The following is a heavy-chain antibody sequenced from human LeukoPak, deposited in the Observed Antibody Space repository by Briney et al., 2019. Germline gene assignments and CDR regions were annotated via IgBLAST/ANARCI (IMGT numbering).Heavy chain of an antibody. V-gene: IGHV1-69*05. Sequence: SVKVSCKASGGTFSSYAISWVRQAPGQGLEWMGRIIPIFGTANHAQKFQGRVTITTDESTSTAYMELSSLRSEDTAVYYCARSYYYDSSGYYWVPFDYWGQGTLVTVSS. CDR2: IIPIFGTA. J-gene: IGHJ4*02. CDR3: ARSYYYDSSGYYWVPFDY. CDR1: GGTFSSYA. D-gene: IGHD3-22*01.